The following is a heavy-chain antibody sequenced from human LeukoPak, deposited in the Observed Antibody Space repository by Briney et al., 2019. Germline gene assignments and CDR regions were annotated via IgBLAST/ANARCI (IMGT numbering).Heavy chain of an antibody. J-gene: IGHJ4*02. CDR3: AREGVSYYDRSGYHY. V-gene: IGHV4-61*01. Sequence: PSQTLSLTCTVSGGSISSCSYNWSWIRQPPGKGLEWIGYVYYSGSTNNNPSLNSRVTISADTSKNQFSLKLNSVTAADTAVYYCAREGVSYYDRSGYHYWGQGTLVTVSS. D-gene: IGHD3-22*01. CDR1: GGSISSCSYN. CDR2: VYYSGST.